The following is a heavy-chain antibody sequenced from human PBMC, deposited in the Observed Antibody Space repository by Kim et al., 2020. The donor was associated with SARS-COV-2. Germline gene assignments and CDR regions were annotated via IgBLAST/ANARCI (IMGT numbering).Heavy chain of an antibody. CDR3: ARDRDWNLIGGAFDI. J-gene: IGHJ3*02. V-gene: IGHV1-69*01. D-gene: IGHD1-7*01. Sequence: QTSQGRVTITADESTSTAYMELSSLRSEDTAVYYCARDRDWNLIGGAFDIWGQGTMVTVSS.